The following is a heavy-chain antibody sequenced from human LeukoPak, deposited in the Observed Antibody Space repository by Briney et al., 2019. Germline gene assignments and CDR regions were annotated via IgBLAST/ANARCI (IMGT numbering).Heavy chain of an antibody. J-gene: IGHJ4*02. D-gene: IGHD6-19*01. CDR2: TRNKANSYTT. CDR1: GFTFSEHY. Sequence: PGGSLRLSCAASGFTFSEHYMDWVRQAPGKGLEWVGRTRNKANSYTTEYAASVKGRFTISRDGSQNSLYLQMNSLKIEDTAVYYCAREFSSGWTYIDYWGQGTLVTVSP. CDR3: AREFSSGWTYIDY. V-gene: IGHV3-72*01.